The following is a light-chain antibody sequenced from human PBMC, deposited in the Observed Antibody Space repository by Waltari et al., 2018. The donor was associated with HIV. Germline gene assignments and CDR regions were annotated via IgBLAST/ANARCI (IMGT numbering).Light chain of an antibody. Sequence: HSALTQPRSVSGSPGQSVTISCTGTSSDSGAYDYVSLFQKFPGRAPKLLIFDVNKRPSGVPDRFSGFKSGDTASLTISGLQPDDESDYFCSSYGGVASYLIFGGGTTLTVL. CDR2: DVN. V-gene: IGLV2-11*01. CDR3: SSYGGVASYLI. J-gene: IGLJ2*01. CDR1: SSDSGAYDY.